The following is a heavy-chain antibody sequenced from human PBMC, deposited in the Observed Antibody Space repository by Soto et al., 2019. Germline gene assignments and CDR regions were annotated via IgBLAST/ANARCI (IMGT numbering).Heavy chain of an antibody. CDR3: ARDPDIVATIPDY. D-gene: IGHD5-12*01. V-gene: IGHV3-33*01. CDR2: IWYDGSNK. CDR1: GFTFSSYG. Sequence: GGSLRLFCAASGFTFSSYGMHWVRQAPGKGLEWVAVIWYDGSNKYYADSVKGRFTISRDNSKNTLYLQMNSLRAEDTAVYYCARDPDIVATIPDYWGQGTLVTVSS. J-gene: IGHJ4*02.